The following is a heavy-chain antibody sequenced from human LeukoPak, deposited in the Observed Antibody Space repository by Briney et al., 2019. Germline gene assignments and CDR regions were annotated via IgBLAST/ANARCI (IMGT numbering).Heavy chain of an antibody. J-gene: IGHJ4*02. V-gene: IGHV1-2*02. Sequence: ASVKVSCKASGYTFTGYYMHWVRRAPGQGLEWMGWINPNSGGTNYAQKFQGRVTMTRDTSISTAYMELSRLRSDDTAVYYCARGGDYYDSIIPYYWGQGTLVTISS. CDR2: INPNSGGT. D-gene: IGHD3-22*01. CDR3: ARGGDYYDSIIPYY. CDR1: GYTFTGYY.